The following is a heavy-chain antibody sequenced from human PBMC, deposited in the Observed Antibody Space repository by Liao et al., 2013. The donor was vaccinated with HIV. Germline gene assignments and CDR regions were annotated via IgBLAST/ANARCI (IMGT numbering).Heavy chain of an antibody. CDR3: ASAKLELRYNWFDP. CDR2: IYTSGST. V-gene: IGHV4-61*02. Sequence: QVQLQESGPGLVKPSQTLSLTCTVSGGSISSGSYYWSWIRQPAGKGLEWIGRIYTSGSTNYNPSLKSRVTISVDTSKNQFSLKLSSVTAADTAVYYCASAKLELRYNWFDPWGQGTLVTVSS. D-gene: IGHD1-7*01. CDR1: GGSISSGSYY. J-gene: IGHJ5*02.